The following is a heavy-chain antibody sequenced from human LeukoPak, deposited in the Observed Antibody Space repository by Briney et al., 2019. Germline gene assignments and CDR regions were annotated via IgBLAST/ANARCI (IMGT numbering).Heavy chain of an antibody. CDR1: GFSFSSYA. CDR2: ISGSGGST. CDR3: ATQSSGWSNSFDY. Sequence: GGSLRLSCGASGFSFSSYAMSWVRQAPGKGLEWVSAISGSGGSTYYADSVKGRFTISRDNSKNTLYLQMNSLRAEDTAVYYCATQSSGWSNSFDYWGQGTLVTVSS. J-gene: IGHJ4*02. D-gene: IGHD6-19*01. V-gene: IGHV3-23*01.